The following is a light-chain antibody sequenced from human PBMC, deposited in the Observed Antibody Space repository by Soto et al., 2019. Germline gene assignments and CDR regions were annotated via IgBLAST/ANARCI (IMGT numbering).Light chain of an antibody. V-gene: IGKV3D-15*01. J-gene: IGKJ4*01. CDR2: GAS. Sequence: EIVMTQSPATLSVSPGERATLSCRASQSVSSNLAWYQQKPGQAPRLLMYGASIRAAGVPDRFSGSGSGTEFTLTISSLEPEDFAVYYCQQRSKWPLTFGGGTKVDIK. CDR1: QSVSSN. CDR3: QQRSKWPLT.